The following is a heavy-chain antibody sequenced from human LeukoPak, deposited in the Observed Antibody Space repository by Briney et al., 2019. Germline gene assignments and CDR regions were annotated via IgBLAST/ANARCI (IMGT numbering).Heavy chain of an antibody. CDR2: INPNSGGT. Sequence: ASVKVSCKASGYTFTGYYMHWVRQAPGQGLEWMGWINPNSGGTNYAQKFQGRVTMTRDTSISTAYMELSRLRSDDTAVCYCARVSRVGGSRAFDIWGQGTMVTVSS. CDR1: GYTFTGYY. D-gene: IGHD3-16*01. V-gene: IGHV1-2*02. CDR3: ARVSRVGGSRAFDI. J-gene: IGHJ3*02.